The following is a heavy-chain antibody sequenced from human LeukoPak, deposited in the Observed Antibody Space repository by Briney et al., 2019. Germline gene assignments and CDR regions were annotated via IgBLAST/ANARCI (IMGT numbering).Heavy chain of an antibody. J-gene: IGHJ5*02. D-gene: IGHD1-26*01. CDR2: IYTSGST. V-gene: IGHV4-61*02. CDR1: GGSISSGSYY. Sequence: PSETLSLTCTVSGGSISSGSYYWSWIRQPAGKGLEWIGRIYTSGSTNYNPSLKSRVTISLDTSKNQFSLKLSSVTAADTAVYYCARGIIVGATWGENYNCFDPWGQGTLVTVSS. CDR3: ARGIIVGATWGENYNCFDP.